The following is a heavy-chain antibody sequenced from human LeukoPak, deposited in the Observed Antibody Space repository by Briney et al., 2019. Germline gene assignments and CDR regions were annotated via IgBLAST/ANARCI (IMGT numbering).Heavy chain of an antibody. CDR2: IYSGGST. Sequence: GGSLRLSCAASGFTVSSNYMSWVRQAPGKGLEWVSVIYSGGSTYYADSVKGRFTISRDNSKNTLYLQMNSLRAEDTAVYYCARALRPKHDSGGENWGQGTLVTVSS. CDR1: GFTVSSNY. V-gene: IGHV3-53*01. J-gene: IGHJ4*02. CDR3: ARALRPKHDSGGEN. D-gene: IGHD3-16*01.